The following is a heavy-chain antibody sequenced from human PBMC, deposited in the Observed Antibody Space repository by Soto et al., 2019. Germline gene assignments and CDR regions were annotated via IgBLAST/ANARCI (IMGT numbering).Heavy chain of an antibody. J-gene: IGHJ4*02. V-gene: IGHV3-73*01. CDR1: GFTFSGSA. Sequence: GGSLRLSCAASGFTFSGSAMHWVRQASGKGLEWVGRIRSKANSYETAYAASVKGRFTISRDDSKNTAYLQMNSLKTEDTAVYYCTRQDPYYYDSSGYYYWGQGTLVTVSS. CDR3: TRQDPYYYDSSGYYY. D-gene: IGHD3-22*01. CDR2: IRSKANSYET.